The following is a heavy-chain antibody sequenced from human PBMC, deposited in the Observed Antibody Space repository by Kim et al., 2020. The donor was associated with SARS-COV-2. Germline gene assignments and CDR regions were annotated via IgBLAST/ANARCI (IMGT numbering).Heavy chain of an antibody. V-gene: IGHV3-64*01. CDR2: ISSNGGST. Sequence: GGSLRLSCAASGFTFSSYAMHWVRQAPGKGLEYVSAISSNGGSTYYANSVKGRFTISRDNSKNTLYLQMGSLRAEDMAVYYCARVRSGGSWGNYFDYWGQGTLVTVSS. D-gene: IGHD2-15*01. J-gene: IGHJ4*02. CDR1: GFTFSSYA. CDR3: ARVRSGGSWGNYFDY.